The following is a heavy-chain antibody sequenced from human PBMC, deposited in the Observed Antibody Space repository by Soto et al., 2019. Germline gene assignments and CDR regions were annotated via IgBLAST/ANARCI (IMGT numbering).Heavy chain of an antibody. J-gene: IGHJ5*02. CDR2: IYYSGTT. CDR1: GFSISSRNW. D-gene: IGHD3-16*01. V-gene: IGHV4-28*03. Sequence: LSPPRAVSGFSISSRNWRGRGPQPTGKGLEWIGYIYYSGTTYYNPSLKSRVTMTKDTSTSTVYMELNSLTSEDTAVYYCARDQSLHDLVWWFDLWVQGTLVTVSS. CDR3: ARDQSLHDLVWWFDL.